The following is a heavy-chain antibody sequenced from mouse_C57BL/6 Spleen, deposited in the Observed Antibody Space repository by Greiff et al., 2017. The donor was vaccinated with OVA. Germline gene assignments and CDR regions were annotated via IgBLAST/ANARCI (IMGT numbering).Heavy chain of an antibody. J-gene: IGHJ3*01. CDR1: GYTFTSYW. CDR2: IDPSDSYT. Sequence: QVQLQQPGAELVMPGASVKLSCKASGYTFTSYWMHWVKQRPGQGLEWIGEIDPSDSYTNYNQKFKGKSTLTVDKSSSTAYMPLSSLTSEDSAVYNCARRGYDYEDAYWGQGTLVTVSA. D-gene: IGHD2-4*01. CDR3: ARRGYDYEDAY. V-gene: IGHV1-69*01.